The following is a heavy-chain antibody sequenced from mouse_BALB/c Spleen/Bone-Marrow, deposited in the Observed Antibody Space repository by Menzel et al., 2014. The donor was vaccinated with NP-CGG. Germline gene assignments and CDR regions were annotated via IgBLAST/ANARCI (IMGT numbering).Heavy chain of an antibody. Sequence: QVQLKQSGVELVKPGASVKSSCKASGNTFTSYDINWVRQRPEQGLEWIGWIFPGDSTTEYNEKFKGKATLSTDKSSSTVHMQLSRLTSEDSAVYFCVRSRLRDWYFDVWGAGTPVTISS. D-gene: IGHD1-2*01. CDR2: IFPGDSTT. V-gene: IGHV1S56*01. CDR1: GNTFTSYD. J-gene: IGHJ1*01. CDR3: VRSRLRDWYFDV.